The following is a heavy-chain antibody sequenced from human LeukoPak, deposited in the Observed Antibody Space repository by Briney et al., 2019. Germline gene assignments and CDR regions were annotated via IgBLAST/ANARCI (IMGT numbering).Heavy chain of an antibody. V-gene: IGHV3-21*01. CDR1: GFTFSSYS. J-gene: IGHJ4*02. CDR2: ISSSSSYI. D-gene: IGHD3-22*01. CDR3: ARDPSFYDSTNH. Sequence: PGGSLRLSCAASGFTFSSYSMNWVRQAPGKGLEWVSSISSSSSYIYYADSVKGRFTISRDNAKNSLYLQMNSVRAEDTAVYYCARDPSFYDSTNHWGQGTLVTVSS.